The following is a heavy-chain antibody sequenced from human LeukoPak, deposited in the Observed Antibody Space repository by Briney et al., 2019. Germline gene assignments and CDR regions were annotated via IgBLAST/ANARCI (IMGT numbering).Heavy chain of an antibody. J-gene: IGHJ5*01. D-gene: IGHD1-14*01. V-gene: IGHV4-59*11. CDR3: ARGGTTFAS. CDR1: GGSISSHY. CDR2: IYYSGST. Sequence: SETLSLTCTVSGGSISSHYWSWIRQPPGKGLEWIGQIYYSGSTNYNPSLKSRVTVSVDTSKNQFSLKLNSVTAADTAVYYCARGGTTFASWGQGTLVTVSS.